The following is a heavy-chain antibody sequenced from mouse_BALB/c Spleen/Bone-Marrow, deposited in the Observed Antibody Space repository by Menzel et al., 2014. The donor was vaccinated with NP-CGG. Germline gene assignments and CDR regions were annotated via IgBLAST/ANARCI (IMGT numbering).Heavy chain of an antibody. J-gene: IGHJ2*01. D-gene: IGHD1-1*01. Sequence: SGATLVTAAASVYLSCTASGFTVTDTYIHWVKQRPEQGLEWIGTIDPAHGTTHYDPKFQGKATLTAGTSSNTAFWQDSRRTSDDTAVYYSARYVYGCYFDYLG. CDR3: ARYVYGCYFDY. CDR2: IDPAHGTT. CDR1: GFTVTDTY. V-gene: IGHV14-3*02.